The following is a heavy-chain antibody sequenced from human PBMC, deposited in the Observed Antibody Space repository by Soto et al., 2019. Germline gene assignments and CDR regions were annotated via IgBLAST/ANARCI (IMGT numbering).Heavy chain of an antibody. V-gene: IGHV4-39*01. D-gene: IGHD6-13*01. CDR3: ARHVPAAVRYYYYYMDV. CDR1: CLSISSSSYY. Sequence: SETLSLTCTVSCLSISSSSYYWGWFRQPPGKGLEWIGSIYYRGSTYYNPSLKSRVTISVDTSKNQFSLKLSSVTAADTAVYYCARHVPAAVRYYYYYMDVWGKGTTVTVSS. CDR2: IYYRGST. J-gene: IGHJ6*03.